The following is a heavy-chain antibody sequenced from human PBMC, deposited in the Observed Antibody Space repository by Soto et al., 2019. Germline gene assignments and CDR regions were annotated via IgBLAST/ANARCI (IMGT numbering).Heavy chain of an antibody. Sequence: GWSLRLSCAASGFTFSNYWMHWVRQSPTKGLVWVSSIKFDGSRTFYADSVKGRFTISRDNAKNTVYLQMSSLSAEDTAVYYCARDARNPMVRGYDKCGKGTLVTVSA. CDR2: IKFDGSRT. D-gene: IGHD3-10*01. J-gene: IGHJ4*02. CDR3: ARDARNPMVRGYDK. V-gene: IGHV3-74*01. CDR1: GFTFSNYW.